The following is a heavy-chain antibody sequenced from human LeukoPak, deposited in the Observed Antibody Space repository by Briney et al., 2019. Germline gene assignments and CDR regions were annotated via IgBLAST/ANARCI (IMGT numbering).Heavy chain of an antibody. V-gene: IGHV3-20*01. CDR1: GFTFDDYD. CDR3: ARDYYYGSGTYPSRAFDI. J-gene: IGHJ3*02. D-gene: IGHD3-10*01. Sequence: GGSLRLSCAASGFTFDDYDMNWVRQAPGKGLEWVSGIYWSGASTGYADSVKSRFTISRDNAKNSLYLQMSSLRAEDTALYLCARDYYYGSGTYPSRAFDIWGQGTMVTVSS. CDR2: IYWSGAST.